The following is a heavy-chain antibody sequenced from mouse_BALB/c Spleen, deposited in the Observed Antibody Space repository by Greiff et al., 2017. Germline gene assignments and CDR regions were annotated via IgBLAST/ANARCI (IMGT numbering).Heavy chain of an antibody. Sequence: EVQLVESGGGLVQPKGSLKLSCAASGFTFNTYAMNWVRQAPGKGLEWVARIRSKSNNYATYYADSVKDRFTISRDDSQSMLYLQMNNLKTEDTAMYYCNWDGSLYAMDYWGQGTSVTVSS. J-gene: IGHJ4*01. CDR2: IRSKSNNYAT. D-gene: IGHD4-1*01. V-gene: IGHV10-1*02. CDR1: GFTFNTYA. CDR3: NWDGSLYAMDY.